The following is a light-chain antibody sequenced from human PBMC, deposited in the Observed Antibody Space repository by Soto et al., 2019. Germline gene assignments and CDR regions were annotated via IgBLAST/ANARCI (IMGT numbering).Light chain of an antibody. V-gene: IGKV1-27*01. Sequence: DIQMTQSQSSLPTSDGDRVTNTCRASQGISNYLAWYQQKPVKVPKLLIYAASTLQSGVTSRFSGSGSGTDFTLTISSLQTEYGATYYCHTYNSSTWTFGRGNKVDIK. CDR1: QGISNY. CDR2: AAS. J-gene: IGKJ1*01. CDR3: HTYNSSTWT.